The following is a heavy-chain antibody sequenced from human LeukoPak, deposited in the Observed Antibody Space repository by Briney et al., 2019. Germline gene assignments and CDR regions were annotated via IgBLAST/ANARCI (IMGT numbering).Heavy chain of an antibody. CDR2: VSGSGGST. D-gene: IGHD3-22*01. V-gene: IGHV3-23*01. Sequence: PGGSLRLSCAASGFTFSSYAMSWVRQAPGKGLEWVSAVSGSGGSTNYADSVKGRFTISRDNSKNTLYLQMNSLRAEDTAVYYCATVEYYDSSGSCYFQHWGQGTLLTVSS. CDR1: GFTFSSYA. J-gene: IGHJ1*01. CDR3: ATVEYYDSSGSCYFQH.